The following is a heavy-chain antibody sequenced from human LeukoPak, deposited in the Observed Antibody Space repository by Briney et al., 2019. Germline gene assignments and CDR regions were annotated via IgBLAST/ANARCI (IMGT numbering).Heavy chain of an antibody. J-gene: IGHJ4*02. CDR3: ARVQRELRTTWGFDY. V-gene: IGHV4-61*01. D-gene: IGHD1-26*01. CDR2: IYYSGST. CDR1: GGSISSSSYY. Sequence: SETLSLTCTVSGGSISSSSYYWRWIRQPPGKVLEWIGYIYYSGSTNYNPSLKSRVTISVDTSKNQFSLKLSSVTAADTAVYYCARVQRELRTTWGFDYWGQGTLVTVSS.